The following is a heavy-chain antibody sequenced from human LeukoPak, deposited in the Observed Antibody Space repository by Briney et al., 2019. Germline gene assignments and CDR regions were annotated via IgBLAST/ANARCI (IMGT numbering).Heavy chain of an antibody. CDR1: GFTFDDYG. CDR2: INWNGGST. D-gene: IGHD5-18*01. Sequence: GGSLRLSCAASGFTFDDYGMSWVRQAPGKGLEWVSGINWNGGSTGYADSVTGRFTISRDNAKNSLYLQMNSLRAEDTALYYCARGDRLSAWSHSIQPLINYYYYFMDVWGKGTTVTVSS. CDR3: ARGDRLSAWSHSIQPLINYYYYFMDV. V-gene: IGHV3-20*04. J-gene: IGHJ6*03.